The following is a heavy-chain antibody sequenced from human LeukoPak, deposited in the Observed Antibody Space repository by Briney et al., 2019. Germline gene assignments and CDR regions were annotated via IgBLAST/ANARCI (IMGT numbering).Heavy chain of an antibody. D-gene: IGHD6-6*01. Sequence: GGSLRLSCAASGFTVSSNYMSWVRQAPGKGLVWVSRINSDGSSTSYADSVKGRFTISRDNAKNTLYLQMNSLRAEDTAVYYCARVGSSSSLIFNYWYFDLWGRGTLVTVSS. J-gene: IGHJ2*01. CDR1: GFTVSSNY. CDR2: INSDGSST. V-gene: IGHV3-74*01. CDR3: ARVGSSSSLIFNYWYFDL.